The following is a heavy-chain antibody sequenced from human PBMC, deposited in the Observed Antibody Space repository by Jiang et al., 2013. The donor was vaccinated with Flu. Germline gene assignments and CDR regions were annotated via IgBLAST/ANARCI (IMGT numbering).Heavy chain of an antibody. CDR2: INHSGST. CDR3: ARALGAVYY. Sequence: LLKPSETLSLTCAVYGGSFSGYYWSWIRQPPGKGLEWIGEINHSGSTNYNPSLKSRVTISVDTSKNQFSLKLSSVTAADTAVYYCARALGAVYYWGQGTLVTVSS. J-gene: IGHJ4*02. V-gene: IGHV4-34*01. CDR1: GGSFSGYY.